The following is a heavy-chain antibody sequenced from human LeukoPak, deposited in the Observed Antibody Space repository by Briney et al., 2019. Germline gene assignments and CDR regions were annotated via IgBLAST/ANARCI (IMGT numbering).Heavy chain of an antibody. CDR3: ATPGEATEDAFDI. D-gene: IGHD3-16*01. J-gene: IGHJ3*02. CDR2: FDPEDGET. V-gene: IGHV1-24*01. CDR1: GYTLIELS. Sequence: ASVKVSCKVSGYTLIELSMHWVRQAPGKGLEWMGGFDPEDGETIYAQKFQGRVTMTEDTSTDTAYMELSSLRSEDTAVYYCATPGEATEDAFDIWGQGTMVTVSS.